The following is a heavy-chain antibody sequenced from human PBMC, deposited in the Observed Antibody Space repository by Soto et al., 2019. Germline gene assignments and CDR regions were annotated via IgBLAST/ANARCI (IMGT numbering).Heavy chain of an antibody. V-gene: IGHV4-39*01. J-gene: IGHJ4*02. CDR3: ARHAPPGVAAPFSY. CDR1: DGSVTTGPYY. CDR2: IGSIRFSNSA. D-gene: IGHD6-13*01. Sequence: PSETLSLTCTVSDGSVTTGPYYWAWIRQPPGKGLEWIGSIGSIRFSNSAYYNPSLQSRVTISVDASKNQFSLKMNSVAAEDSAVYYCARHAPPGVAAPFSYWGQGTLVTVSS.